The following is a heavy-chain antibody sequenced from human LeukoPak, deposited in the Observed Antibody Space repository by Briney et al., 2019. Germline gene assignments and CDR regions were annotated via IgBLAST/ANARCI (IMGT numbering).Heavy chain of an antibody. CDR3: ARLGDASGSYSAAY. V-gene: IGHV4-34*01. D-gene: IGHD1-26*01. Sequence: PSETLSLTCAVYGGSFSGYYWSWIRQPPGKGLEWIGEINHSGSTNYNPSLKSRVTISVDTSKNQFSLKLSSVTAADTAVYYCARLGDASGSYSAAYWGQGTLVTVSS. CDR1: GGSFSGYY. CDR2: INHSGST. J-gene: IGHJ4*02.